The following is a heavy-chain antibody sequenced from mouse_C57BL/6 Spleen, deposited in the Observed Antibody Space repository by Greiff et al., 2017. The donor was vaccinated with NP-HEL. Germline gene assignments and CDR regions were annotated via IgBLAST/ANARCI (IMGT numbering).Heavy chain of an antibody. D-gene: IGHD1-1*01. J-gene: IGHJ2*01. V-gene: IGHV1-64*01. CDR3: ARRGTTVVVYYFDY. Sequence: VQLQQPGAELVKPGASVKLSCKASGYTFTSYWMHWVKQRPGQGLEWIGMIHPNSGSTNYNEKFKSKATLTVDKSSSTAYMQLSSLTSEDSAVYYCARRGTTVVVYYFDYWGQGTTLTVSS. CDR2: IHPNSGST. CDR1: GYTFTSYW.